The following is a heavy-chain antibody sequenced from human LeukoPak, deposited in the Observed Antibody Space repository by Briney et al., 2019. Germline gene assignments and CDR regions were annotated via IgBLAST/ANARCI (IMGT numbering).Heavy chain of an antibody. CDR2: ISWNSGSI. CDR3: SKSHRAAAGVGYFDY. V-gene: IGHV3-9*03. D-gene: IGHD6-13*01. CDR1: VCTLDDYS. J-gene: IGHJ4*02. Sequence: GGSLRLSCAFSVCTLDDYSMHGVRQAPAKGREWVSGISWNSGSIDYADSVKGRFTIYRDNAKNSLNLQMNSMRAEDMALYYCSKSHRAAAGVGYFDYWGQGTLVTVSS.